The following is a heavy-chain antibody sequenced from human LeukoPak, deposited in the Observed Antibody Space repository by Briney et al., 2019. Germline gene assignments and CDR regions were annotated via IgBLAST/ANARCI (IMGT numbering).Heavy chain of an antibody. D-gene: IGHD4-17*01. J-gene: IGHJ3*02. CDR3: ARVKTTYGDFDAFDI. CDR1: GFTFSSYA. CDR2: ISYDGSNK. Sequence: GGSLRLSCAASGFTFSSYAMHWVRQAPGKGLEWVAVISYDGSNKYYADSVKGRFTISRDNSKNTLYLQMNSLRAEDTAVYYCARVKTTYGDFDAFDIWGQGTMVTVSS. V-gene: IGHV3-30-3*01.